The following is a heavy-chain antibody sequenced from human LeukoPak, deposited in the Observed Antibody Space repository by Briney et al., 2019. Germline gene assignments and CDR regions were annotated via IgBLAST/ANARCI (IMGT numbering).Heavy chain of an antibody. CDR3: AKSQRHYDSSVDDY. Sequence: GGFLRLSCAASGFTFSSYAMSWVRQAPGKGLEWVSAISGSGGSTYYADSVKGRFTISRDNSKNTLYLQMNSLRAEDTAVYYCAKSQRHYDSSVDDYWGQGTLVTVSS. J-gene: IGHJ4*02. CDR2: ISGSGGST. D-gene: IGHD3-22*01. V-gene: IGHV3-23*01. CDR1: GFTFSSYA.